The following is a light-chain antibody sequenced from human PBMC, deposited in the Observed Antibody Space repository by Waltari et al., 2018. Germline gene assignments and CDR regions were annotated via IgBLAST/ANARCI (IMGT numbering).Light chain of an antibody. CDR3: CSYAGGSAPYV. CDR1: SSDVGSYNL. J-gene: IGLJ1*01. Sequence: QSALTHPASVSGSPGQSIPTSCTGTSSDVGSYNLVSWFQQHPGKAPKLMIYEGSKRPLGVSNRFSGSKSGNTASLTISGLQAEDEADYYCCSYAGGSAPYVFGTGTKVTVL. V-gene: IGLV2-23*01. CDR2: EGS.